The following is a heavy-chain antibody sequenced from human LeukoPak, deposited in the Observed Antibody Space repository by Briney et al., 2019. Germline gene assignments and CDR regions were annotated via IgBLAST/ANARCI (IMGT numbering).Heavy chain of an antibody. CDR2: LVYDERN. CDR3: ARDLSAAYDF. D-gene: IGHD2-21*01. Sequence: GGSLRLSCAASGFPFSSYGMHWVRQAPGKGLEWVARLVYDERNDYANSVKGRFTISRDNSKNTSYLQMDNLRVDDTAVHYCARDLSAAYDFWGQGTLVTVSS. V-gene: IGHV3-33*01. J-gene: IGHJ4*02. CDR1: GFPFSSYG.